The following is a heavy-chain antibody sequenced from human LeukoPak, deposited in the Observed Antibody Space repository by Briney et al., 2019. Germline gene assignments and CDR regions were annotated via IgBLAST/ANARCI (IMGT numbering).Heavy chain of an antibody. D-gene: IGHD6-19*01. CDR1: GGSIRSYY. Sequence: SQTLSLTCTGPGGSIRSYYWSWLRQHAWKGLLWLGRIYTSGSTNYNPSLKSRVTMSVDTSKNQFSLKLSSVTAADTAVYYCARYSSGWWSAFDIWGQGTMVTVSS. CDR2: IYTSGST. J-gene: IGHJ3*02. CDR3: ARYSSGWWSAFDI. V-gene: IGHV4-4*07.